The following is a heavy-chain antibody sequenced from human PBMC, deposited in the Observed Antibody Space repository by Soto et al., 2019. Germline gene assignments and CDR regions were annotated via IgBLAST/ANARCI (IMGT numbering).Heavy chain of an antibody. CDR1: GYTFTSYA. CDR3: ARSDPPVYFDY. Sequence: ASVKVSCKACGYTFTSYAMHWVRQAPGQRLEWMGWINAGNGNTKYSQKFQGRVTITRDTSASTAYMELSSLRSEDTAVYYCARSDPPVYFDYWGQGTLVTVSS. CDR2: INAGNGNT. D-gene: IGHD2-21*02. V-gene: IGHV1-3*01. J-gene: IGHJ4*02.